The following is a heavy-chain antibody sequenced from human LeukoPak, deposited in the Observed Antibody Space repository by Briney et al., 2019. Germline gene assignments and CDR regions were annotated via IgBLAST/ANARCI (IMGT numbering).Heavy chain of an antibody. CDR3: ASGLRWGSFDY. J-gene: IGHJ4*02. CDR2: IYGSGST. D-gene: IGHD3-16*01. CDR1: GGSISSYY. V-gene: IGHV4-59*08. Sequence: SETLSLTCTVSGGSISSYYWSWIRQPPGKGLEWIGYIYGSGSTNYNPSLKSRVTISVDTSKKKFSLKLSSVTAADTAVYYCASGLRWGSFDYWGQGTLVTVSS.